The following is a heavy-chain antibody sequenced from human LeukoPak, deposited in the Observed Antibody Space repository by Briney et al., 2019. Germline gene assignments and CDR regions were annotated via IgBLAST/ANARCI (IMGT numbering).Heavy chain of an antibody. D-gene: IGHD3-10*01. V-gene: IGHV4-30-2*01. CDR1: GGSISSGGYS. CDR2: ICHSGST. CDR3: ARRYGSGSDYYYYGMDV. J-gene: IGHJ6*02. Sequence: SETLSLTCAVSGGSISSGGYSWSWIRQPPGEGLEWIGYICHSGSTYYNPSLKSRVTISVDRSKNQFSLKLSSVTAADTAVYYCARRYGSGSDYYYYGMDVWGQGTTVTVSS.